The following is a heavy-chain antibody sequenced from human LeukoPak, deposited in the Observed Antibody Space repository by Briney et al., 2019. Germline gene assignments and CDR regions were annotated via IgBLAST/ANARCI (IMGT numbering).Heavy chain of an antibody. J-gene: IGHJ5*02. D-gene: IGHD3-9*01. Sequence: PSETLSLTCTVSGVSISSSSYYWGWIRQPPGKGLGWIGGIYYSGSTYYNPSLKSRVTISVDTSKNQFSLKLSSVTAADTAVYYCARAVSDYDILTGYSHWFDPWGQGTLVTVSS. CDR3: ARAVSDYDILTGYSHWFDP. CDR1: GVSISSSSYY. V-gene: IGHV4-39*07. CDR2: IYYSGST.